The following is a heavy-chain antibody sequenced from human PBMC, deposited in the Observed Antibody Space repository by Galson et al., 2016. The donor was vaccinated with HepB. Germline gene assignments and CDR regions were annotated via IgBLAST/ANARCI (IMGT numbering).Heavy chain of an antibody. V-gene: IGHV3-13*04. J-gene: IGHJ2*01. CDR3: ASIARGSSYTLGYFAL. CDR2: IGTLHDS. Sequence: SLRLSCAASGFTFRSYDMSWVRQSTGKGLEWVAAIGTLHDSFFPDSVQGRFSISRENVKNSLYLQLNRLRGGDTGVYYCASIARGSSYTLGYFALWGRGTRVSVSS. CDR1: GFTFRSYD. D-gene: IGHD6-13*01.